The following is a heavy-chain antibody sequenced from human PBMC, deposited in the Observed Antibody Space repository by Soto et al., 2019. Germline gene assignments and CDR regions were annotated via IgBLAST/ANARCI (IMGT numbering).Heavy chain of an antibody. CDR1: GGSISSYY. Sequence: SETLSLTCTVSGGSISSYYWSWIRQPPGKGLEWIGYIYYSGSTNYNPSLKSRVTISVDTSKNQFSLKLSSVTAADTAVYYCARDRTHYYDSSGYPEGWFDPWGQGTLVTVSS. CDR2: IYYSGST. J-gene: IGHJ5*02. CDR3: ARDRTHYYDSSGYPEGWFDP. V-gene: IGHV4-59*01. D-gene: IGHD3-22*01.